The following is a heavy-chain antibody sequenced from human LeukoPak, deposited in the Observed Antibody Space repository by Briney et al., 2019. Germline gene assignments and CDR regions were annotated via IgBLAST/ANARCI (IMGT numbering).Heavy chain of an antibody. D-gene: IGHD2-2*01. V-gene: IGHV4-4*07. CDR1: GGSISSYY. J-gene: IGHJ4*02. Sequence: SETLSLTCTVSGGSISSYYWSWIWQPAGKGLEWIGRIYTSGSTNYNPSLKSRVTMSVDTSKNQFSLKLSSVTAADTAVYYCARDPIYCSSTSCPSSDWGQGTLVTVSS. CDR3: ARDPIYCSSTSCPSSD. CDR2: IYTSGST.